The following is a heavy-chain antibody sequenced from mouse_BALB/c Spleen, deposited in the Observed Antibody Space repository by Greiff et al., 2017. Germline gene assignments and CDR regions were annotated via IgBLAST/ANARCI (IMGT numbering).Heavy chain of an antibody. D-gene: IGHD2-14*01. CDR2: IYPYNGGT. V-gene: IGHV1S29*02. Sequence: EVQLQQSGPELVKPGASVKISCKASGYTFTDYNMHWVKQSHGKSLEWIGYIYPYNGGTGYNQKFKSKATLTVDNSSSTAYMELRSLTSEDSAVYYCARLPEVLNAMDYWGQGTSVTVSS. CDR3: ARLPEVLNAMDY. CDR1: GYTFTDYN. J-gene: IGHJ4*01.